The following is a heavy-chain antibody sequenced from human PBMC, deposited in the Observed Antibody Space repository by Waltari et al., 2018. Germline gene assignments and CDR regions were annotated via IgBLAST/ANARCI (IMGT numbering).Heavy chain of an antibody. J-gene: IGHJ4*02. D-gene: IGHD4-17*01. CDR3: ARDLATTVTFGGIDY. CDR1: GGAFSSYA. V-gene: IGHV1-69*14. CDR2: VIRNIGKA. Sequence: QVELVQSEAEVKKPGSSMKVSCKSTGGAFSSYAISWVRRAPGQGLEWMGGVIRNIGKAKYVQKFEGRATITADKSTSTAYMELSSLSSDDTAGYYCARDLATTVTFGGIDYWGQGTLVTVSS.